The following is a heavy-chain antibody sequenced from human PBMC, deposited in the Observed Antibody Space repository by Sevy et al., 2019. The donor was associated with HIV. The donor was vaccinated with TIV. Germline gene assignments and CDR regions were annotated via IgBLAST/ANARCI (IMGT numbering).Heavy chain of an antibody. CDR2: IRSSSNDI. CDR1: GFIFSNYN. J-gene: IGHJ4*02. CDR3: AKGSRDYYDSSGSWSFDY. V-gene: IGHV3-21*01. Sequence: GGSLRLSCTASGFIFSNYNMNWVRQAPGKGLEWVSYIRSSSNDIYYADSVKGRFTISRDNAKNSLYLQMNSLRAEDTAVYYCAKGSRDYYDSSGSWSFDYWGQGTLVTVSS. D-gene: IGHD3-22*01.